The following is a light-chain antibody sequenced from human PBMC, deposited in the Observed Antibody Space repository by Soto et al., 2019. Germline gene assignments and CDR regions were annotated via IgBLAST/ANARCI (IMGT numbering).Light chain of an antibody. Sequence: QSALTQPASVSGSPGQSITISCTGTSSDVGGYNYVSWYQQHPGKAPKLMIYDVSNRPSGVSNRFSGSKSGNTASLTISGLQAEDAADYYCSSYTSSSTLGFGTGTNLTVL. J-gene: IGLJ1*01. CDR1: SSDVGGYNY. V-gene: IGLV2-14*01. CDR2: DVS. CDR3: SSYTSSSTLG.